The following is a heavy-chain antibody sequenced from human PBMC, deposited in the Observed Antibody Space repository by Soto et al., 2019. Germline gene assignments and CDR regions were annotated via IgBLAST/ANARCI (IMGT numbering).Heavy chain of an antibody. CDR2: ISGSGGST. J-gene: IGHJ4*02. V-gene: IGHV3-23*01. CDR3: AKRPGYDFWSGYYID. D-gene: IGHD3-3*01. CDR1: GFTFSSYA. Sequence: GGSLRLSCSASGFTFSSYAMSWVRQAPGKGLEWVSAISGSGGSTYYADSVKGRFTISRDNSKNTLYLQMNSLRAEDTAVYYCAKRPGYDFWSGYYIDWGQGTLVTVSS.